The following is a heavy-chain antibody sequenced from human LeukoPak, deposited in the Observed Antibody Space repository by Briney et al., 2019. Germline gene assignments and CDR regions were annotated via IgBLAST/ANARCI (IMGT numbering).Heavy chain of an antibody. Sequence: GGSLRLSCSASGFTFSNYAMQWVRQAPGKGLEYVSAISSNGGSTYYADSVKGRFTISRDNSKITLYLQMSSLRAEDTAVYYCVKVYNSGAPESFDMWGQGTMVTVSS. V-gene: IGHV3-64D*06. CDR1: GFTFSNYA. D-gene: IGHD6-19*01. CDR2: ISSNGGST. J-gene: IGHJ3*02. CDR3: VKVYNSGAPESFDM.